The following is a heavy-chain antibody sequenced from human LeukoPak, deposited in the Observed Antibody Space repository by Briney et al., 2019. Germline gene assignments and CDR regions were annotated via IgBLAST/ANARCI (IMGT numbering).Heavy chain of an antibody. CDR2: INPRGGST. CDR3: ARDPKDDTSGYYYFDY. Sequence: ASVTVSCKASGYTFTKYYIHWVRQAPGQGLEWMGIINPRGGSTIYSQKFQGRVAMTRDMSTSTVYMELSSLRSEDTALYYCARDPKDDTSGYYYFDYWGQGTLVTVSS. CDR1: GYTFTKYY. V-gene: IGHV1-46*01. D-gene: IGHD3-22*01. J-gene: IGHJ4*02.